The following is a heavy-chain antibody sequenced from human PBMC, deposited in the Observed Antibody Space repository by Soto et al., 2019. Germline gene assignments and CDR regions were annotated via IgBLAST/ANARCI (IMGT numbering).Heavy chain of an antibody. D-gene: IGHD2-15*01. CDR2: IYYSGST. CDR3: ARNYYSGGSFDY. J-gene: IGHJ4*02. V-gene: IGHV4-61*01. CDR1: GGSVSSGSYY. Sequence: PSETLSLTCTVSGGSVSSGSYYWSWIRQPPGKGLEWIGYIYYSGSTNYNPSLKSRGTISVDTSKNQFSLKLSSVTAADTAVYYCARNYYSGGSFDYWGQGTLVTVSS.